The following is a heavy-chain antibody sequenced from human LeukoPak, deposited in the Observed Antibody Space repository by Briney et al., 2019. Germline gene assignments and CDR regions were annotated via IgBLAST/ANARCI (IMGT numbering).Heavy chain of an antibody. CDR2: INRDGSTT. CDR1: GFTLSNYW. D-gene: IGHD3-10*01. Sequence: GGSLRLSCAASGFTLSNYWVHWVRQAPGKGLVWVSRINRDGSTTNYADSVKGRFTVSRDNAKNTLNLQMNSLRAEDTAGYYCARDRKSGESSEIDFWGQGTLVTVSS. J-gene: IGHJ4*02. V-gene: IGHV3-74*01. CDR3: ARDRKSGESSEIDF.